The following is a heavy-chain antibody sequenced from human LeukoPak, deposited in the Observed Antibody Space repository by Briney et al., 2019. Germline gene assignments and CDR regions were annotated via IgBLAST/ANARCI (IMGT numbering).Heavy chain of an antibody. CDR1: GFNVSSYY. J-gene: IGHJ4*02. Sequence: GGFLRLSCAASGFNVSSYYMRWGRQAPGKGLEWVSVNYSGGSTYYADSVKGRFTISRDNSKNTLYLQMNSLRAEDTAVYYCARIISSCFYFDYWGQGTLVTVSS. V-gene: IGHV3-66*01. D-gene: IGHD6-13*01. CDR3: ARIISSCFYFDY. CDR2: NYSGGST.